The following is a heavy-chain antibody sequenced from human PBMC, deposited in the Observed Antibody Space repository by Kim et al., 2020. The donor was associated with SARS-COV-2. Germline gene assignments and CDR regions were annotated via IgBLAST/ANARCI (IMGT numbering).Heavy chain of an antibody. V-gene: IGHV4-34*01. Sequence: RRRNRYNPSLKSRVTISVATSKSQFSLELSSVTAADTAVYYWASPPEVDYWGQGTLVTVSS. CDR2: RRRN. J-gene: IGHJ4*02. CDR3: ASPPEVDY.